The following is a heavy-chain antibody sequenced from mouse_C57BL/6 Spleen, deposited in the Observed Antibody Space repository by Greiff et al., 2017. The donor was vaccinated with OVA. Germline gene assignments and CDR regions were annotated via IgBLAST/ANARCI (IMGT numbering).Heavy chain of an antibody. V-gene: IGHV7-3*01. Sequence: EVKLVESGGGLVQPGGSLSLSCAASGFTFTDYYMSWVRQPPGKALEWLGFIRNKANGYTTEYSASVKGRFTISRDNSQSILYLQMNALRAEDSATYYCARSLRGYFDYWGQGTTLTVSS. CDR2: IRNKANGYTT. J-gene: IGHJ2*01. CDR3: ARSLRGYFDY. CDR1: GFTFTDYY. D-gene: IGHD2-12*01.